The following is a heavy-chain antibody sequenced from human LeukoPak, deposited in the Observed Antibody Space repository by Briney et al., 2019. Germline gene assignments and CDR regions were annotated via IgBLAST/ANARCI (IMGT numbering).Heavy chain of an antibody. V-gene: IGHV3-74*01. CDR3: AKDRSRYYDSSGYYPDY. Sequence: PGGSLRLSCAASGFTFSSYWMHWARQAPGKGLVWVSRINSDGSSTSYADSVKGRFTISRDNSKNTLHLQMNSLRAEDTAVYYCAKDRSRYYDSSGYYPDYWGQGTLVTVSS. D-gene: IGHD3-22*01. J-gene: IGHJ4*02. CDR1: GFTFSSYW. CDR2: INSDGSST.